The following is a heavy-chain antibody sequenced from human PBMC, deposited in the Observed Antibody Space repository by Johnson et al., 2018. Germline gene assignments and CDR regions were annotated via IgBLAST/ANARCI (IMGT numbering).Heavy chain of an antibody. J-gene: IGHJ6*03. CDR1: GFTFTSYG. D-gene: IGHD3-9*01. V-gene: IGHV3-30*18. CDR3: AKDDWPTYYYMDV. CDR2: ISYDGGDK. Sequence: QVQLVESGGGVVQPGRSXRLSCAAFGFTFTSYGMHWVRQAPGKGLEWVAVISYDGGDKYYADSVKGRFTISRDNSKHTLSLQMDSLRTEDKALYYCAKDDWPTYYYMDVWGKGTTVTVSS.